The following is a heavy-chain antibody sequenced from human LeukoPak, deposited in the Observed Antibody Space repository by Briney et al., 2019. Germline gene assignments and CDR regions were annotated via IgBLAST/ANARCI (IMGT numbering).Heavy chain of an antibody. CDR1: GGSISSGGYY. CDR3: ARDGTTGTMDY. J-gene: IGHJ4*02. V-gene: IGHV4-30-2*01. CDR2: IYHSGST. Sequence: SETLSLTCTVSGGSISSGGYYWSWIRQPPGKGLEWIGYIYHSGSTYYNPSLKSRVTISVDRSKNQFSLKLSSVTAADTAVYYCARDGTTGTMDYWGQGTLVTVSS. D-gene: IGHD1-1*01.